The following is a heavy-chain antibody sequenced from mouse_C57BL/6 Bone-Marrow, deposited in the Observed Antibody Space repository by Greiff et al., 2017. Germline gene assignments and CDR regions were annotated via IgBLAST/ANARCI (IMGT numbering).Heavy chain of an antibody. V-gene: IGHV1-39*01. Sequence: VQLQQSGPELVKPGASVKISCKASGYSFTDYNMNWVKQSHGKSLEWIGVLNPNYGTTRYNQKFQGKATLTVDQSSSTAYMQLNSLTSEDSAVYYWARENDYTWFAYWGQGTLVTGSA. CDR1: GYSFTDYN. CDR2: LNPNYGTT. J-gene: IGHJ3*01. CDR3: ARENDYTWFAY. D-gene: IGHD2-4*01.